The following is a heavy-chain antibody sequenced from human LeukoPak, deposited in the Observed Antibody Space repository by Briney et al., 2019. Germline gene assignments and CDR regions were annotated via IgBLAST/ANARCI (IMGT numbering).Heavy chain of an antibody. CDR2: INPNSGGT. V-gene: IGHV1-2*02. Sequence: ASVKVSCKASGYTFTGYSMHWMRQAPGQGLEWMGWINPNSGGTNYAQKFQDRVTMTRDTSISTAYMELSRLRSDDTAVYYCARDVRMAIPSGGYWGQGTLVTVSS. J-gene: IGHJ4*02. CDR1: GYTFTGYS. CDR3: ARDVRMAIPSGGY. D-gene: IGHD2-2*02.